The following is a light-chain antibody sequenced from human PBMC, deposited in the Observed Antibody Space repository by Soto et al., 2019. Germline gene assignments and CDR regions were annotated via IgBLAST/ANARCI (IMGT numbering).Light chain of an antibody. CDR1: SSDVGGYNY. Sequence: QSVLTQPASASGSPGQSITISCTGTSSDVGGYNYVSWYQQHPGKAPKLMIYDVSNRPSGVSNRFSGSKSGNTASLTISGLQAEDEADYYCSSYTSSSTLFYVFGTRTKVTVL. V-gene: IGLV2-14*01. CDR3: SSYTSSSTLFYV. CDR2: DVS. J-gene: IGLJ1*01.